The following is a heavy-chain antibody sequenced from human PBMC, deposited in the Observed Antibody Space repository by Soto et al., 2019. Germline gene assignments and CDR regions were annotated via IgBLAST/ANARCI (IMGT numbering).Heavy chain of an antibody. CDR3: ARARNLVWFGESGFSYYYGMDV. J-gene: IGHJ6*02. CDR1: VGSISSGGYY. D-gene: IGHD3-10*01. Sequence: QVQLQESGPGLVKPSQTLSLTCTVSVGSISSGGYYWSWIRQHPGKGLEWIGSIYYSGSTYYNPSLKRRVTISVDTSKNQFSLQLSSVTGADTAVYYCARARNLVWFGESGFSYYYGMDVWGQGTTVTVSS. V-gene: IGHV4-31*03. CDR2: IYYSGST.